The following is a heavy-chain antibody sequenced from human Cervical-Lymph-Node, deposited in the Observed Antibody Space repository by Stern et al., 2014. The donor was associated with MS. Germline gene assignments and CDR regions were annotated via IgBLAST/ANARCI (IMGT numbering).Heavy chain of an antibody. CDR3: ARDRTDSSGWSYFDY. V-gene: IGHV3-48*02. J-gene: IGHJ4*02. D-gene: IGHD6-19*01. CDR2: ISSSTNPI. Sequence: EVQLVESGGGLVQPGGSLRLSCAASGFTFSYYSMNWVRQAPGKGLEWVSFISSSTNPIYFADSVKGRFTISRDNAENSLYLQMNSLRDEDTAVYYCARDRTDSSGWSYFDYWGQGTLVTVSS. CDR1: GFTFSYYS.